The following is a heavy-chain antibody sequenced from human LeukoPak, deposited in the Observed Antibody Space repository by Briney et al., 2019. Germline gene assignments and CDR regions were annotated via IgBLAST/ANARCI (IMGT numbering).Heavy chain of an antibody. CDR1: GFTFSDYY. Sequence: SGSLRLSCAASGFTFSDYYMSWIRQAPGKGLEWVSYISCSSSYTNYADSVKGRFTISRDNAKNSLYLQMNSLRAEDTAVYYCVKGSSGIAVRGAAWAWFDPWGQGTLITVSS. J-gene: IGHJ5*02. V-gene: IGHV3-11*06. CDR2: ISCSSSYT. CDR3: VKGSSGIAVRGAAWAWFDP. D-gene: IGHD3-10*01.